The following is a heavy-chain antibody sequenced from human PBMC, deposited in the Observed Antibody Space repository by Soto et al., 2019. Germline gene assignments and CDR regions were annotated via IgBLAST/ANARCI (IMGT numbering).Heavy chain of an antibody. J-gene: IGHJ6*02. D-gene: IGHD3-22*01. V-gene: IGHV4-59*01. CDR2: IYYSGST. Sequence: KTSETLSLTCTVSGGSISSYYWSWIRQPPGKGLEWIGYIYYSGSTNYNPSLKSRVTISVDTSKNQFSLKLSSVTAADTAVYYCARAGYYDXSGYYYVSYYYYYGMDVWGQGTTVTVSS. CDR1: GGSISSYY. CDR3: ARAGYYDXSGYYYVSYYYYYGMDV.